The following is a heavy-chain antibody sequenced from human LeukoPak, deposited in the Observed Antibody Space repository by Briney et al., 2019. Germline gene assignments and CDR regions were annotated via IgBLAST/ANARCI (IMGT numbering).Heavy chain of an antibody. J-gene: IGHJ4*02. Sequence: SETLSLTCTVSGGSISSYYWSWIRQPPGKGLEWIGYIYYSGSTNYNPSLKSRVTISVDTSKNQFSLRLTSVTAADTAVYYCARATWNYVDYWGQGALVTVSS. CDR2: IYYSGST. CDR1: GGSISSYY. V-gene: IGHV4-59*01. D-gene: IGHD1-1*01. CDR3: ARATWNYVDY.